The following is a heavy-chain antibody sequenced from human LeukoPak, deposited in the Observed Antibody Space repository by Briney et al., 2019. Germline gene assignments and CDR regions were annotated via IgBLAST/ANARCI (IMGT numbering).Heavy chain of an antibody. CDR1: GFTFSSYG. V-gene: IGHV3-30*18. CDR3: AKGRYSGYPDAFDI. Sequence: GGSLRLSCAASGFTFSSYGMHWVRQAPGKGLEWVAVISYDGSNKYYADSVKGRFTISRDNSKNTLYLQMNSLRAEDTAVYYCAKGRYSGYPDAFDIWGQGTMVTVSS. CDR2: ISYDGSNK. D-gene: IGHD5-12*01. J-gene: IGHJ3*02.